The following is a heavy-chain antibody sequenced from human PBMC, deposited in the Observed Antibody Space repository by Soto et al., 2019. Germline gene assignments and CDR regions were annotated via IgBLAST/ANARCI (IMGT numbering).Heavy chain of an antibody. V-gene: IGHV4-59*01. D-gene: IGHD1-20*01. CDR2: IYYSGST. CDR1: GGSISSYY. CDR3: ARPITGTTDFWFDP. J-gene: IGHJ5*02. Sequence: SETLSLTCTVSGGSISSYYWSWIRQPPGKGLEWIGYIYYSGSTNYNPSLKSRVTISVDTSKNQFSLKLSSVTAADTAVYYCARPITGTTDFWFDPWGQGTLVTVS.